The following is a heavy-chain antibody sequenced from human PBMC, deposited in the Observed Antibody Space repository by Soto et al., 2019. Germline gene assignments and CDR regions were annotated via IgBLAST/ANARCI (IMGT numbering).Heavy chain of an antibody. CDR2: INHNGST. J-gene: IGHJ6*02. CDR1: GGSFCYHY. Sequence: TSETRALISPVYGGSFCYHYWSFISEPPGKGLEWIGEINHNGSTNYNPALKSRVTIPVDTCKNQFSRKLSSVTAADTAVYYCARGPRRYCSSTSCYLQYSYGIDVSGQQTTVTVSS. CDR3: ARGPRRYCSSTSCYLQYSYGIDV. V-gene: IGHV4-34*01. D-gene: IGHD2-2*01.